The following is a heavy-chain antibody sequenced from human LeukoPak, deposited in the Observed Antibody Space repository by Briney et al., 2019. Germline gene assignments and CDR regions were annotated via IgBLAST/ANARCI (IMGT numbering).Heavy chain of an antibody. V-gene: IGHV3-23*01. J-gene: IGHJ4*02. Sequence: GGSLRLSCAASGFTFSSYAMSWVRQAPGKGLEWVSAISGSGGSTYYADSVKGRFTISRDNSKNTLYLQMNSLRAEDTAVYYCAKGGRGYSGYGRVDYWGQGTLVTVSS. CDR1: GFTFSSYA. CDR2: ISGSGGST. CDR3: AKGGRGYSGYGRVDY. D-gene: IGHD5-12*01.